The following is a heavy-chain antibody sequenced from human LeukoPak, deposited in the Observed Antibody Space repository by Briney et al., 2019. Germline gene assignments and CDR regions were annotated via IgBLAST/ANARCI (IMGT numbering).Heavy chain of an antibody. J-gene: IGHJ3*02. Sequence: GGSLRLSCAASGFTFSSYAMSWVRQAPGKGLEWVSAISGSGGSTYYADSVKGRFTISRDNSKRTLYLQLNNLRVEDTAIYYCAFPAHHWLVRGAFDIWGQGTVVTASS. CDR1: GFTFSSYA. CDR2: ISGSGGST. CDR3: AFPAHHWLVRGAFDI. V-gene: IGHV3-23*01. D-gene: IGHD6-19*01.